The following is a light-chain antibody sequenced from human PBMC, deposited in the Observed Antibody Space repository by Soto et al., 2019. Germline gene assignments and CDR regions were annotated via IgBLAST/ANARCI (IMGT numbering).Light chain of an antibody. J-gene: IGKJ1*01. Sequence: IQMTQSPSSLSASVGDRVTITCRASRYIRSDLSWYQQRPGKPPKVLIYGASNLQSGVPPRFSGSGSGTDFTLAISSLQPEDSATYYCLQDINYPWTFGQGTKVEIK. CDR1: RYIRSD. CDR2: GAS. V-gene: IGKV1-6*01. CDR3: LQDINYPWT.